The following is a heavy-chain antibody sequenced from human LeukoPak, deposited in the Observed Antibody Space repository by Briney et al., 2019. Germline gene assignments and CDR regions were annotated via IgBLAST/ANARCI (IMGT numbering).Heavy chain of an antibody. CDR2: ISGSGGST. CDR1: GFTFSSYA. CDR3: AKVTALIVVVPAAFDY. V-gene: IGHV3-23*01. D-gene: IGHD2-2*01. Sequence: GASLRLSCAASGFTFSSYAMSWVRQAPGKGLEWVSAISGSGGSTYYADSVKGRFTISRDNSKNTLYLQMNSLRAEDTAVYYCAKVTALIVVVPAAFDYWGQGTLVTVSS. J-gene: IGHJ4*02.